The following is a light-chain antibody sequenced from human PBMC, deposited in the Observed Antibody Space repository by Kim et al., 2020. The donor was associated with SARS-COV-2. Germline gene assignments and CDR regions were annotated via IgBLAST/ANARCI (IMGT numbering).Light chain of an antibody. V-gene: IGKV1-5*01. J-gene: IGKJ2*01. CDR1: QSISKW. CDR3: HQYGGY. Sequence: STLSASVGDSVTITCRASQSISKWLAWYQVKPGKAPKVLIYDASSLESGVPSRFGGSGSGTEFTLAINSLQPDDFAAYYCHQYGGYFGQGTKLEI. CDR2: DAS.